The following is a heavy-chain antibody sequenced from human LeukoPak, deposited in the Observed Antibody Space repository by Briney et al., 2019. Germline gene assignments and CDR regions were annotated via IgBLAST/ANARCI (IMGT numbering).Heavy chain of an antibody. V-gene: IGHV1-2*06. J-gene: IGHJ4*02. D-gene: IGHD3-9*01. CDR3: ARDPSDYDILTGYRSRYFDY. CDR2: INPNSGGT. CDR1: GYTFTGYY. Sequence: ASVKVSYKASGYTFTGYYMHWVRQAPGQGLEWMGRINPNSGGTNYAQKFQGRVTMTRDTSISTAYMELSRLRSDDTAVYYCARDPSDYDILTGYRSRYFDYWGQGTLVTVSS.